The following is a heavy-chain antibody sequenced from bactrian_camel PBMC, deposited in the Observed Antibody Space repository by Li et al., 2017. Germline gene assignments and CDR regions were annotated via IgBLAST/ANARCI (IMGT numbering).Heavy chain of an antibody. CDR2: INNGGGGTT. Sequence: VQLVESGGGLVQPGGSLRLSRAASGFTFSTNWMYWVRQAPGKGLEWVSTINNGGGGTTYYADSVKGRFTISRDNAKNTLYLQLNSLKLRTRPCITVHLGFTGARGPRSPSP. CDR1: GFTFSTNW. V-gene: IGHV3S1*01. J-gene: IGHJ4*01. CDR3: HLGFT. D-gene: IGHD5*01.